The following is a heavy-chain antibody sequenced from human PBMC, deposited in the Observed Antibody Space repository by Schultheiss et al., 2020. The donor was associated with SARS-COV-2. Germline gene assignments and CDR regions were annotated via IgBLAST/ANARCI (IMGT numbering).Heavy chain of an antibody. J-gene: IGHJ4*02. CDR3: ARVQGYERDY. D-gene: IGHD5-12*01. CDR1: GFTFSNYW. Sequence: GGSLRLSCAASGFTFSNYWMHWVRQAPGKGLVWVSRINSDGSSTTYADSVKGRFTISRDNAKNTLFLQMNSLRAEDTAVYYCARVQGYERDYWGQGTLVTVSS. V-gene: IGHV3-74*01. CDR2: INSDGSST.